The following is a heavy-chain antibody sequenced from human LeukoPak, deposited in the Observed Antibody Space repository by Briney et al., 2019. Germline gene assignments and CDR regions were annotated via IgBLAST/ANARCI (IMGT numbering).Heavy chain of an antibody. CDR2: IYSGGST. V-gene: IGHV3-66*01. D-gene: IGHD3-9*01. CDR1: GFTFSSYA. CDR3: ARSNRDDILTGYYFDY. J-gene: IGHJ4*02. Sequence: QPGGSLRLSCAASGFTFSSYAMSWVRQAPGKGLEWVSVIYSGGSTYYADSVKGRFTISRDNSKNTLYLQMNSLRAEDTAVYYCARSNRDDILTGYYFDYWGQGTLVTVSS.